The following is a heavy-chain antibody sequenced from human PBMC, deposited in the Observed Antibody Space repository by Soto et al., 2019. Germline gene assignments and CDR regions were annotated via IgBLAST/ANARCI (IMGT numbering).Heavy chain of an antibody. D-gene: IGHD5-18*01. V-gene: IGHV6-1*01. CDR1: GDSVSGNSAA. CDR3: ARAREPEYSSAIFFDI. J-gene: IGHJ4*02. Sequence: SQTLSLTCAISGDSVSGNSAAWNWIRQSPSRGLEWLGRTYYRSRWYNDYAVSVKSRITVTPDTSKNQFSLHLNSVTPEDTAVYYCARAREPEYSSAIFFDIWGQGALVTVSS. CDR2: TYYRSRWYN.